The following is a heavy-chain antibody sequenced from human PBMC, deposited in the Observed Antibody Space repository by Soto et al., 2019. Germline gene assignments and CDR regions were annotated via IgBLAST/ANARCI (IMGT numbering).Heavy chain of an antibody. Sequence: SVKVSCKASGGTFSSYAISWVRQAPGQGLEWMGGIIPIFGTANYAQKFQGRVTITADESTSTAYMELSSLRSEDTAVYYCARDQYPYYYGSGSLNWGQGTLVTVSS. CDR2: IIPIFGTA. CDR1: GGTFSSYA. J-gene: IGHJ4*02. V-gene: IGHV1-69*13. CDR3: ARDQYPYYYGSGSLN. D-gene: IGHD3-10*01.